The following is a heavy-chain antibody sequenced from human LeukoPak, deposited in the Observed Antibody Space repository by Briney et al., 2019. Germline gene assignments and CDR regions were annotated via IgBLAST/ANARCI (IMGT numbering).Heavy chain of an antibody. V-gene: IGHV3/OR16-9*01. CDR2: ISGNSGYT. CDR1: GFSFSDNY. CDR3: CRQDWAY. J-gene: IGHJ4*02. D-gene: IGHD2-21*01. Sequence: QAGGSLRLSCAAFGFSFSDNYMSWVRQAPGKGLEWISYISGNSGYTKYADSVKGRFTIYRDNARKSLYLQMNNVTVEDTAVYYCCRQDWAYWGPGTLVTVSS.